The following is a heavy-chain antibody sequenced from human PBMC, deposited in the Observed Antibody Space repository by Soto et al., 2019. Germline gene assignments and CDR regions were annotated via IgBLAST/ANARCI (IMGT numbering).Heavy chain of an antibody. CDR3: ARGGAIVVPTPGLFDP. CDR2: INPNSGGT. J-gene: IGHJ5*02. Sequence: QVQLVQSGAEVKKPGASVKVSCKASGYTFTGYYMHWVRQAPGQGLEWMGWINPNSGGTNYAQKFQGGVTMTRDTSISTAYMELSRLRSDDTAVYYCARGGAIVVPTPGLFDPWGQGTLVTVSS. D-gene: IGHD2-2*01. CDR1: GYTFTGYY. V-gene: IGHV1-2*02.